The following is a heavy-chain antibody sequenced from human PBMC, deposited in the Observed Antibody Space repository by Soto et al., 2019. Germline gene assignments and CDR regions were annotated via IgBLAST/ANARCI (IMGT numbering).Heavy chain of an antibody. D-gene: IGHD3-22*01. CDR2: ISGSGGST. J-gene: IGHJ4*02. V-gene: IGHV3-23*01. CDR3: AKDRRSSGYYDYYFEY. Sequence: PGWSLRLSCAASGFTFSSYAMSLVRQAPGKGLEWGSAISGSGGSTYYADSVKGRFTISRDNSKNTLYLQMNSLRAEDTAVYYCAKDRRSSGYYDYYFEYWGKGTLVTVSS. CDR1: GFTFSSYA.